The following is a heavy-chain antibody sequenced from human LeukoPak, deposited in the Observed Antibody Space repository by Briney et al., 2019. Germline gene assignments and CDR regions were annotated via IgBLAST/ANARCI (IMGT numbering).Heavy chain of an antibody. J-gene: IGHJ3*02. V-gene: IGHV1-46*04. Sequence: ASVKVSCKASGYTFTSYYMHWVRQAPGQGLEWMGIINPRDSNTRYAQKLQGRITVTRDTSTSTVYMELSSLRSEDTAMYFYARDADGYWAFGIWGQGTMVTVSS. CDR1: GYTFTSYY. CDR3: ARDADGYWAFGI. CDR2: INPRDSNT. D-gene: IGHD5-12*01.